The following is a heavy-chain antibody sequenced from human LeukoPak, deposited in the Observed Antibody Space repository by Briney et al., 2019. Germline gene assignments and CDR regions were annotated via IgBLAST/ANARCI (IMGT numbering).Heavy chain of an antibody. V-gene: IGHV3-23*01. J-gene: IGHJ4*02. Sequence: GGSLRLSCAASGFTFGSYAMSWVRQPPGKGLEWVSSISGSGVTTYYADSVKGRFTISRDNSKNMMNLQMNSLRAEDTAVYYRARDYGDYTKGWNLRDFWGQGTLVTVSS. CDR1: GFTFGSYA. CDR3: ARDYGDYTKGWNLRDF. CDR2: ISGSGVTT. D-gene: IGHD4-17*01.